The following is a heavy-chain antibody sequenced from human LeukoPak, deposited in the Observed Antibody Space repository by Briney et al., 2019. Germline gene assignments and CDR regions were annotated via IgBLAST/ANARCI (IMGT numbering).Heavy chain of an antibody. V-gene: IGHV1-46*01. Sequence: ASVKVSCKASGYTFTGYYMHWVRQAPGQGLEWMGWINPNSGGSTNYAQNFQGRVTMTRDTSTSTVYMELSSLRSEDTAVYYCARVRDGYNDAYDIWGQGTMVTVPS. CDR3: ARVRDGYNDAYDI. CDR1: GYTFTGYY. J-gene: IGHJ3*02. CDR2: INPNSGGST. D-gene: IGHD5-24*01.